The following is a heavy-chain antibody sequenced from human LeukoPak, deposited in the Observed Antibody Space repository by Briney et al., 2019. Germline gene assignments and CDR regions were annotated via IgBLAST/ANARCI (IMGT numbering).Heavy chain of an antibody. J-gene: IGHJ4*02. CDR3: ARVVAVAGTFPDS. CDR2: IYYTGTT. D-gene: IGHD6-19*01. Sequence: SETLSLTCIVSGASISNSSHYWGWIRQPPGKGLEWIGNIYYTGTTYYAPSLKSRVTISIDTSKSQFSLKVSSVTAADTAVYYCARVVAVAGTFPDSWGQGSLVTISS. CDR1: GASISNSSHY. V-gene: IGHV4-39*07.